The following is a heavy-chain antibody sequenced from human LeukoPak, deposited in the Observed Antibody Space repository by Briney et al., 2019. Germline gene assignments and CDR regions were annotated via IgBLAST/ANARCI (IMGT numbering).Heavy chain of an antibody. J-gene: IGHJ6*02. Sequence: PGGSLRLSCAASGFTFDDYAMHWVRQAPGKGLEWVSGISWNSGSIGYADSVKGRFTISRDNAKNSLYLQMNSLRAEDTALYYCARRAVAGLTYYGMDVWGQGTTVTVSS. D-gene: IGHD6-19*01. CDR1: GFTFDDYA. CDR2: ISWNSGSI. V-gene: IGHV3-9*01. CDR3: ARRAVAGLTYYGMDV.